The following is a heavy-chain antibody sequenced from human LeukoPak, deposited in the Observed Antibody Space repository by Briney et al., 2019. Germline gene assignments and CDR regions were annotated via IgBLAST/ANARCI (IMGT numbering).Heavy chain of an antibody. V-gene: IGHV6-1*01. CDR3: ARDNGYTSGYYGD. CDR1: GDSVSRNIAV. CDR2: TYYRSKWYN. D-gene: IGHD6-19*01. J-gene: IGHJ4*02. Sequence: SQTLSLTCAISGDSVSRNIAVWTWITQSPSRGLEWLGRTYYRSKWYNDYAVSVKSRITINPDTAKNQFSLQLNSVTPEDTAVYYCARDNGYTSGYYGDWGQGTLVTVSS.